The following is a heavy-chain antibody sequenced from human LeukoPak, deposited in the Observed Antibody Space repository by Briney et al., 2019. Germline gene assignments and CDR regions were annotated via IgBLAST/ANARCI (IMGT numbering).Heavy chain of an antibody. J-gene: IGHJ5*02. V-gene: IGHV4-34*01. CDR1: GGSFSGYY. D-gene: IGHD3-3*01. CDR2: INHSGST. Sequence: SETLSLTCAVYGGSFSGYYWSWIRQPPGKGLEWIGEINHSGSTNYNPSLKSRVTISVDTSKNQFSLKLSSVTAADTAVYYCASPYYDFWSGYLNWFDPWGQGTLVTVSS. CDR3: ASPYYDFWSGYLNWFDP.